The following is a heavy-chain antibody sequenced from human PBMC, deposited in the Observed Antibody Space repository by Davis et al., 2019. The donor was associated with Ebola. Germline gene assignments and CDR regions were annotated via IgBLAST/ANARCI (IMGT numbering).Heavy chain of an antibody. Sequence: GGSLRLSCSASGFTFSSYAMHWVRQAPGKGLESVSRISSNGETTYYAESVKGRFTISRDNSKDTLYLHMRSLTTEDTAVYYCVIDRFTVVVVHGGFDYWGQGTLVTVSS. CDR1: GFTFSSYA. V-gene: IGHV3-64D*06. CDR2: ISSNGETT. CDR3: VIDRFTVVVVHGGFDY. J-gene: IGHJ4*02. D-gene: IGHD2-15*01.